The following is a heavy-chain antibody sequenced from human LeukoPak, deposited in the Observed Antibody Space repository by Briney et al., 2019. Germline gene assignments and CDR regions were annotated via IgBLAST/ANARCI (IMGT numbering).Heavy chain of an antibody. CDR2: ISGSGTTI. D-gene: IGHD2-2*01. CDR3: ARRTSHSYFDY. CDR1: GFTFSDYY. J-gene: IGHJ4*02. Sequence: GGSLRLSCAASGFTFSDYYMSWIRQTPGKGLEWISYISGSGTTIYSADSLKGRFTISRDAAKNSLFLQMNSLGDEDTAVYYCARRTSHSYFDYWGQGTLVTVSS. V-gene: IGHV3-11*01.